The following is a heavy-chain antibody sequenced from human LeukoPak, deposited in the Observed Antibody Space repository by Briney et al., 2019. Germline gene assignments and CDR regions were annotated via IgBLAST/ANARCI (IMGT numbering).Heavy chain of an antibody. CDR2: IIPIFGTA. V-gene: IGHV1-69*05. J-gene: IGHJ5*02. Sequence: SVTVSSKASGGTFSSYAISWVRQAPGQGLEWMGGIIPIFGTANYAQKFQGRVTITTDESTSTAYMELSSLRSEDTAVYYCARTIFGVVIPTENWFDPWGQGTLVTASS. CDR3: ARTIFGVVIPTENWFDP. CDR1: GGTFSSYA. D-gene: IGHD3-3*01.